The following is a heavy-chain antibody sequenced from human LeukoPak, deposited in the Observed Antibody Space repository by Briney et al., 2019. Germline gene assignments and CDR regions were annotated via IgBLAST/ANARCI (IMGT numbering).Heavy chain of an antibody. CDR3: ASGSLASYFAH. V-gene: IGHV1-2*02. J-gene: IGHJ4*02. D-gene: IGHD3-16*01. CDR2: INPNSGGT. CDR1: GYTFSGYY. Sequence: ASVKVSCKASGYTFSGYYMHWVRQAPGQGLEWMGWINPNSGGTKYVQKFQGRVTMTRDASISTAYMELSRLRSDDTAVYYCASGSLASYFAHGGRGTWVTVSS.